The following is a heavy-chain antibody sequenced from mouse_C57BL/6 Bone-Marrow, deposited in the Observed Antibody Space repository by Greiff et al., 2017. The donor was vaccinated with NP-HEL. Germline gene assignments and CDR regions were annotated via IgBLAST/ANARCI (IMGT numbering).Heavy chain of an antibody. D-gene: IGHD1-1*01. CDR1: GFNIKDDY. V-gene: IGHV14-4*01. CDR3: TTPYDYGSAY. Sequence: VQLQQSGAELVRPGASVKLSCTASGFNIKDDYMHWVKQRPEQGLEWIGWIDPENGDTEYASKFQGKATITADTSSNTAYLQLSSLTSEDTAVYYCTTPYDYGSAYGGQGTLVTVTA. CDR2: IDPENGDT. J-gene: IGHJ3*01.